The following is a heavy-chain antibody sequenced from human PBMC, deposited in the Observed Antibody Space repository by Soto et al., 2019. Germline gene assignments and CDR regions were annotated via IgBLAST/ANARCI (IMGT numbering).Heavy chain of an antibody. D-gene: IGHD3-16*02. V-gene: IGHV1-8*01. CDR3: ALGGVFVLDAFDV. J-gene: IGHJ3*01. Sequence: EASVKVSCKAPGYTFTSYGINWVRQATGQGLEWMGWINPKTNDTAYAQKFQGRVSMTWDTSISTAYVELSSLRSEDTAVYYCALGGVFVLDAFDVWGQGTMVTVSS. CDR2: INPKTNDT. CDR1: GYTFTSYG.